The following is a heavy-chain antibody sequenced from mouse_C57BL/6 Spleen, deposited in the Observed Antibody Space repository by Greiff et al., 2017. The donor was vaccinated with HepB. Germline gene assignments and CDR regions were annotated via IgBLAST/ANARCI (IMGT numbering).Heavy chain of an antibody. CDR2: INPSSGYT. CDR3: ATTVIATDWYFDV. V-gene: IGHV1-7*01. Sequence: VQLQQSGAELAKPGASVKLSCKASGYTFTSYWMHWGKQRPGQGLEWIGYINPSSGYTKYNQKFKDKATLTADKSSSTAYMQLSSLTYEDSAVYYCATTVIATDWYFDVWGTGTTVTVSS. D-gene: IGHD1-1*01. CDR1: GYTFTSYW. J-gene: IGHJ1*03.